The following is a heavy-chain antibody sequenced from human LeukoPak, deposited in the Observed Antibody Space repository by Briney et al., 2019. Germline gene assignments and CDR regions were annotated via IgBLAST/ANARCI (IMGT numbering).Heavy chain of an antibody. CDR2: IYYSGTT. CDR1: GGSIISSSYY. Sequence: SETLSLTCTVSGGSIISSSYYWGWIRRTPGKGLEWIGSIYYSGTTYYTSSLKSRVTISVDTSKNQFSLKVTSVTAADTAVYYCAKLGNYDLMIESWGQGTLVTVSS. J-gene: IGHJ4*02. CDR3: AKLGNYDLMIES. D-gene: IGHD3-3*01. V-gene: IGHV4-39*07.